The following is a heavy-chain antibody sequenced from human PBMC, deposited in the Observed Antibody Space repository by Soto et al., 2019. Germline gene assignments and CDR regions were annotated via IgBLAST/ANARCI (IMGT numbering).Heavy chain of an antibody. Sequence: SVKLSCKVSGYTLTELSMHWGRQAPGKGLEWMGGFDPEDGETIYAQKFQGRVTMTEDTSTDTAYMELSSLRSEDTAVYYCATLSIVATRGAFDIWGQGTMVTVSS. CDR3: ATLSIVATRGAFDI. CDR1: GYTLTELS. J-gene: IGHJ3*02. V-gene: IGHV1-24*01. CDR2: FDPEDGET. D-gene: IGHD5-12*01.